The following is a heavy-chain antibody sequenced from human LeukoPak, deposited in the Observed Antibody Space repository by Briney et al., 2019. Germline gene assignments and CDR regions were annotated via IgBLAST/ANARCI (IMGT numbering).Heavy chain of an antibody. CDR2: INIGGTNT. V-gene: IGHV3-11*01. J-gene: IGHJ5*02. Sequence: GGSLRLSWAASGFTFNDYYMSWIRQAPGKGLEWLSYINIGGTNTHYADSVKGRFTISRDNAKKSLYLEMNNLRAEDTAVYYCATDGAGLDTWGQGVLVTVSS. CDR1: GFTFNDYY. CDR3: ATDGAGLDT.